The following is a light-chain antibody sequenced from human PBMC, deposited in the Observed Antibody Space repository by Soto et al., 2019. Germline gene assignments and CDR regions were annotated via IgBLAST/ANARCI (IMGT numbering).Light chain of an antibody. J-gene: IGKJ5*01. Sequence: ALQLTQSPSSLSASVGDRVTITCRASQGISSALAWYQQKPGKAPKLLIYDASSLESGVPSRFSGSGSGTDFTLTISSLQPEDFATYYGQQFNNYPIHFGQGTRLEIK. V-gene: IGKV1D-13*01. CDR1: QGISSA. CDR3: QQFNNYPIH. CDR2: DAS.